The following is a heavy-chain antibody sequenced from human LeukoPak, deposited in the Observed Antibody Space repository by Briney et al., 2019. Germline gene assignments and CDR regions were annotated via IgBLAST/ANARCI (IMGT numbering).Heavy chain of an antibody. V-gene: IGHV3-74*03. CDR3: TRDPGSDSRDWYFDV. Sequence: PGGSLRLSCAASGFTISSSWMHWVRQAPGKGLVWVSRILREETYTMYADSGRGRFSISRDNANNMLFLQMNSLMAEDPAVYFCTRDPGSDSRDWYFDVWGRGTLVTVS. CDR1: GFTISSSW. J-gene: IGHJ2*01. D-gene: IGHD6-25*01. CDR2: ILREETYT.